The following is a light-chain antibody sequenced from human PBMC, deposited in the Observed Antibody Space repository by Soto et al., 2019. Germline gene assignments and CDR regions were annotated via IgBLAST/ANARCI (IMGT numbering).Light chain of an antibody. J-gene: IGKJ2*01. V-gene: IGKV3-20*01. CDR1: QSVSIY. CDR2: GAS. CDR3: QQYDTSPFT. Sequence: EIVLTQSPGTLSLSPGDRATLSCRASQSVSIYLAWYQQKPGQAPRLLIYGASGRATGIPDRFSGSGSGTDFTLTISRLDPEDFAVYYCQQYDTSPFTFGQGTKLELK.